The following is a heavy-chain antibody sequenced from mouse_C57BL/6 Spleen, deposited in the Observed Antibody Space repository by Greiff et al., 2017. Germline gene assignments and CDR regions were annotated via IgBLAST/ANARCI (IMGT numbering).Heavy chain of an antibody. CDR3: ARRGYYGQAWFAY. CDR1: GYTFTSYW. V-gene: IGHV1-52*01. CDR2: IDPSDSET. D-gene: IGHD1-1*01. Sequence: QVQLKQSGAELVRPGSSVKLSCKASGYTFTSYWMHWVKQRPIQGLEWIGNIDPSDSETHYNQKFKDKATLTVDKSSSTAYMQLSSLTSEDSAVYYCARRGYYGQAWFAYWGQGTLVTVSA. J-gene: IGHJ3*01.